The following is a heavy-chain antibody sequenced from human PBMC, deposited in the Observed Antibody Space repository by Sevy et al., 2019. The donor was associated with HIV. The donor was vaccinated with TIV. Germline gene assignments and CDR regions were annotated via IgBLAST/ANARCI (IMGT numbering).Heavy chain of an antibody. CDR1: GGSISGDVYF. J-gene: IGHJ6*02. D-gene: IGHD2-2*01. Sequence: SETLSLTCTVSGGSISGDVYFWTWIRQHPGKGLEWIGYIHYSRGTDYNPSLKSRVTISVDTSKNQISRNMRSVTAADTAVYYCARDSCKSTSCQNWGYYGMDVWGQGTTVTVSS. V-gene: IGHV4-31*03. CDR2: IHYSRGT. CDR3: ARDSCKSTSCQNWGYYGMDV.